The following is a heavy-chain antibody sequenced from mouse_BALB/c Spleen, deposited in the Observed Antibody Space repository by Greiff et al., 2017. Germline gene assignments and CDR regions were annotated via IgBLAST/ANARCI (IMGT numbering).Heavy chain of an antibody. CDR3: TRDEGNWFAY. Sequence: DVQLVESGGGLVKPGGSLKLSCAASGFTFSSYTMSWVRQTPEKRLEWVATISSGGSYTYYPDSVKGRFTISRDNAKNTLYLQMSSLKSEDTAMYYCTRDEGNWFAYWGQGTLVTVSA. CDR2: ISSGGSYT. J-gene: IGHJ3*01. D-gene: IGHD2-1*01. V-gene: IGHV5-6-4*01. CDR1: GFTFSSYT.